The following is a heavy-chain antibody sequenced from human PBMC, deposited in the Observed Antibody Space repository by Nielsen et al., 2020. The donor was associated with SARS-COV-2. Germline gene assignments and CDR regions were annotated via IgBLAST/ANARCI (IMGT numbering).Heavy chain of an antibody. Sequence: SETLSLTCAASGGSVSSNDWWTWVRQPPGKGLEWIGEVSHSGSTNYSPSLKSRVTLSMDKSRRQFSLRLASVSAADTAVYFCARGHLVVVPSPILGLGPFFYAFYLDVSGKGTTVIVSS. CDR3: ARGHLVVVPSPILGLGPFFYAFYLDV. D-gene: IGHD2-2*02. CDR1: GGSVSSNDW. V-gene: IGHV4-4*02. CDR2: VSHSGST. J-gene: IGHJ6*03.